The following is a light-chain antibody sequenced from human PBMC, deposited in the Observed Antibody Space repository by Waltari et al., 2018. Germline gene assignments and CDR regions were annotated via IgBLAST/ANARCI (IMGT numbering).Light chain of an antibody. Sequence: QSVLTQPPSASGAPGQRVTISCTGRRSNIGAGSYVSWFQQFPGTAPKLLISEHNKRPAGVSDRFSGSKAGTSASLTITGLKSEDEADYYGSAWDTSLNTVFGGGTRLTVL. CDR1: RSNIGAGSY. J-gene: IGLJ2*01. CDR3: SAWDTSLNTV. V-gene: IGLV1-40*01. CDR2: EHN.